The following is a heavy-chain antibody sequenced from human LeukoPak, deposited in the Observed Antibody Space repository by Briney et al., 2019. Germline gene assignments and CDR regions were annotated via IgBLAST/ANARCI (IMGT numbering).Heavy chain of an antibody. CDR3: ARDSGVRGIIFYDAFDI. J-gene: IGHJ3*02. CDR2: ISGSGGST. CDR1: GFTFSRYA. V-gene: IGHV3-23*01. Sequence: GGSLRLFCAASGFTFSRYAMSWVRQAPGKGLEWVSAISGSGGSTYYADSVKGRFTISRDNSKNTLYLQMNSLRAEDTAVYYCARDSGVRGIIFYDAFDIWGQGTMVTVSS. D-gene: IGHD3-10*01.